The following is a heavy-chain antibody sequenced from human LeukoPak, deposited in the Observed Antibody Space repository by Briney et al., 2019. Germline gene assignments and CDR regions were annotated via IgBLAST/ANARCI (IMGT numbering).Heavy chain of an antibody. Sequence: TGGSLRLSCAASVFTFDDYAMHWVRQAPGKGLEGVSLISGDGGSTYFADSVKGRFTISRDNSKNSLYLQMNSLRTEDTALYYCAKDLFSGTVATPYFYYYGMDVWGQGTTVTVSS. CDR1: VFTFDDYA. D-gene: IGHD6-19*01. CDR2: ISGDGGST. V-gene: IGHV3-43*02. J-gene: IGHJ6*02. CDR3: AKDLFSGTVATPYFYYYGMDV.